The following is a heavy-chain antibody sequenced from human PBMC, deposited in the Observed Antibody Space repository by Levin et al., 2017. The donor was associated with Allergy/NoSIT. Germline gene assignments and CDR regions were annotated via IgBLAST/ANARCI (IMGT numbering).Heavy chain of an antibody. J-gene: IGHJ6*02. D-gene: IGHD3-3*01. CDR3: ARHHGYYTDNTGRLSPYYGMDL. Sequence: GGSLRLSCRASGFEFTNYWIGWVRQMPGKGLEWMGIISPGDSETKYSPSFQGQVIISADKSINTVSLQWSGLRASDNSMYYCARHHGYYTDNTGRLSPYYGMDLWGLGTTVTVSS. CDR1: GFEFTNYW. V-gene: IGHV5-51*01. CDR2: ISPGDSET.